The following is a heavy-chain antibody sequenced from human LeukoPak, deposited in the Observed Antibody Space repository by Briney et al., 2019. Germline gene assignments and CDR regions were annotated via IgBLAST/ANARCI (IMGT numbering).Heavy chain of an antibody. V-gene: IGHV3-21*01. CDR2: ISSSSSYI. D-gene: IGHD6-6*01. CDR3: ARGPLNEYSSSSGYYYYGVDV. Sequence: PGGSLRLSCAASGFTFSTYWMHWVRQAPGKGLEWVSSISSSSSYIYYADSVKGRFTISRDNAKNSLYLQMNSLRAEDTAVYFCARGPLNEYSSSSGYYYYGVDVWGQGTTVTVSS. J-gene: IGHJ6*02. CDR1: GFTFSTYW.